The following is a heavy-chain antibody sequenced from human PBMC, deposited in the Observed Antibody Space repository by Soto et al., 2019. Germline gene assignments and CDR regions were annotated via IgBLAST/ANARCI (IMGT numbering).Heavy chain of an antibody. CDR2: IRSKSDGGTP. J-gene: IGHJ3*02. Sequence: PGGSLRLSCTASGFTFSHAWMNWVRQAPGKGLEWVGRIRSKSDGGTPDYAAPVKGRFSISRDDSKNTLYLQMNSLKTEDTAVYYCTTDLRARCSGGSCREAFDIWGQGTMVTVPS. CDR1: GFTFSHAW. D-gene: IGHD2-15*01. CDR3: TTDLRARCSGGSCREAFDI. V-gene: IGHV3-15*07.